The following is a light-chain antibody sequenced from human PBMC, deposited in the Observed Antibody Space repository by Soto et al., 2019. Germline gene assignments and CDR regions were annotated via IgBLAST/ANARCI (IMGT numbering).Light chain of an antibody. Sequence: QSALTQPASVSGSPGQSITISCTGTSSDVGGYNSVSWYLHHPGKAPKLMISEVSNRPSGVSYRFSGSKSGNTASLTISGLQPEDEADYYCNSYTSSGTYVLGTGTKLTVL. J-gene: IGLJ1*01. V-gene: IGLV2-14*01. CDR2: EVS. CDR3: NSYTSSGTYV. CDR1: SSDVGGYNS.